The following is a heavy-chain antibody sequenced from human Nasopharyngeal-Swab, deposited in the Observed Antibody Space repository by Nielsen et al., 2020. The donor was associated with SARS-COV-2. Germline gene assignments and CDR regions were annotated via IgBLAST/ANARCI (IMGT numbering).Heavy chain of an antibody. V-gene: IGHV2-70*11. CDR3: VRIWSTIFGYAFDI. D-gene: IGHD3-3*01. CDR1: GFSLSTSGMC. J-gene: IGHJ3*02. CDR2: FDWDDDK. Sequence: SGPTLVKPTQTLTLTCTFSGFSLSTSGMCVSWIRQPPGKALEWLARFDWDDDKYYSTSLKTRLTISKGTSKNQVVLTMTNMDPVDTATYYCVRIWSTIFGYAFDIWGQGTMVTVSS.